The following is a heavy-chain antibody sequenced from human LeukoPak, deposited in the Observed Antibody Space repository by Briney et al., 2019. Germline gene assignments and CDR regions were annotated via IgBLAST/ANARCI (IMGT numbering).Heavy chain of an antibody. CDR1: GFTFSSYG. CDR2: ISYDGSNK. D-gene: IGHD3-22*01. CDR3: AKVPSLNYYDSSGYYYYPDY. Sequence: GGSLRLSCAASGFTFSSYGMHWVRQAPGKGLEWVAVISYDGSNKYYADSVKGRFTISRDNSKNTLYLQMNGLRAEDTAVYYCAKVPSLNYYDSSGYYYYPDYWGQGTLVTVSS. J-gene: IGHJ4*02. V-gene: IGHV3-30*18.